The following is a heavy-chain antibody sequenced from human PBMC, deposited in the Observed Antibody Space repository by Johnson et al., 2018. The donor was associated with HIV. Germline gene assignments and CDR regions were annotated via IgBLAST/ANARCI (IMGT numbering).Heavy chain of an antibody. Sequence: VQLVESGGGVFRPGGSLRLSCEGFGFIFDDFGLSWVRQAPGKGLEWVSGINWNGGSADYADSVKGRFTISRDNAKNSLYLQMNSLRAEDTAFYYCARVLIVVVVGAEIDAFDIWGQGTMVTVSS. CDR3: ARVLIVVVVGAEIDAFDI. J-gene: IGHJ3*02. CDR1: GFIFDDFG. V-gene: IGHV3-20*04. D-gene: IGHD2-15*01. CDR2: INWNGGSA.